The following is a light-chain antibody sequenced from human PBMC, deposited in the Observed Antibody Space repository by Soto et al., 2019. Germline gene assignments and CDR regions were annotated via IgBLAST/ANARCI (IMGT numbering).Light chain of an antibody. Sequence: QSVLTQPRSVSGSPGQSVTISCTGTSSDVGGYNHVSWYQHYPGKAPKLMIYDVNKWPSGVPDRFSGSKSGNTASLTIFGLQAEDAADYYCCSYGGSSVVFGGGTKLTVL. V-gene: IGLV2-11*01. J-gene: IGLJ2*01. CDR3: CSYGGSSVV. CDR1: SSDVGGYNH. CDR2: DVN.